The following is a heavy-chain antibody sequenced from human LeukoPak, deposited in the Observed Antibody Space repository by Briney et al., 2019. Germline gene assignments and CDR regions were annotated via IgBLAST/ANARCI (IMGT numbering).Heavy chain of an antibody. Sequence: SQTLSLTCTVSGGSISSGSYYWSWIRQPAGKGLEWIGRIYTSGSTNYNPSLKSRVTISVDTSKNQFALNLSSVTAADTAVYYCARQGDSRGYSTLDYWGQGTLVTVSS. CDR2: IYTSGST. CDR1: GGSISSGSYY. CDR3: ARQGDSRGYSTLDY. J-gene: IGHJ4*02. D-gene: IGHD3-22*01. V-gene: IGHV4-61*02.